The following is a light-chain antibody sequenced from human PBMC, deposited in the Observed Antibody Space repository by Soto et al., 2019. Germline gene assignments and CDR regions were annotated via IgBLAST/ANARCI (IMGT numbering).Light chain of an antibody. CDR3: AAWDDSLNGPV. CDR1: SSDIGSHS. J-gene: IGLJ3*02. CDR2: KNN. V-gene: IGLV1-44*01. Sequence: QSVLAQPPSASGTPGQTVTISCSGSSSDIGSHSVNWYQQLPGTAPKLIIYKNNQRPSGVPDRFSDSKSGTSASLAISGLXSGDEAAYYCAAWDDSLNGPVFGGGTKVTVL.